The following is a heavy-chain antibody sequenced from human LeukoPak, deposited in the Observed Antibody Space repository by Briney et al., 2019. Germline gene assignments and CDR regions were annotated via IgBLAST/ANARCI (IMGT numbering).Heavy chain of an antibody. V-gene: IGHV3-64*01. J-gene: IGHJ3*02. Sequence: PGGTLRLSCASSGFTFSSYAMHWVRQAPGKGLEYVSAISSNGGSTYYANSVKGRFTISRDNSKNTLYLQMGSLRAEDMAVYYCAGTMISPFDIWGQGTMVTVSS. CDR1: GFTFSSYA. CDR3: AGTMISPFDI. CDR2: ISSNGGST. D-gene: IGHD3-22*01.